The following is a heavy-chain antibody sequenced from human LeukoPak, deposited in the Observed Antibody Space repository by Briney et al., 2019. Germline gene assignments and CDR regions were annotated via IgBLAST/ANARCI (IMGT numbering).Heavy chain of an antibody. CDR1: GFTFSSYG. D-gene: IGHD2-21*01. Sequence: GGSLRLSCAASGFTFSSYGMHWVRQAPGKGLEWVAVISYDGSNKYYADSVKGRFTISRDNSKTTLYLQMNSLRAEDTAVYYCAKSPRGVVIGAFDIWGQGTMVTVSS. CDR3: AKSPRGVVIGAFDI. CDR2: ISYDGSNK. V-gene: IGHV3-30*18. J-gene: IGHJ3*02.